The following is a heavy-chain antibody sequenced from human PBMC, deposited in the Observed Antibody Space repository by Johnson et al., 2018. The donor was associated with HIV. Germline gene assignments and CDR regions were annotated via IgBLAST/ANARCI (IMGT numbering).Heavy chain of an antibody. CDR3: ASLVGSSSGEAFDI. D-gene: IGHD6-6*01. CDR1: GFTFDDYA. CDR2: ISGSGGST. J-gene: IGHJ3*02. Sequence: VHLVESGGGLVQPGRSLRLSCAASGFTFDDYAMHWVRQAPGKGLEWVSGISGSGGSTYYADSVKGRFTISRDNSKNTLYLQMNSLRAEGTAVYYCASLVGSSSGEAFDIWGQGTMVTVSS. V-gene: IGHV3-23*04.